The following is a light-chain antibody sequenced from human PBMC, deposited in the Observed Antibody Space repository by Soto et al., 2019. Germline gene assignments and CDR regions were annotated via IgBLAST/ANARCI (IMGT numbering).Light chain of an antibody. V-gene: IGKV1-9*01. Sequence: TQLTQSPSSLSASVGDKFTITCRASQGISSYLAWYQQKPGKAPKLLIYAASTLQSGVPSRFSGSGSGTDFTLTISSLQSEDSATYYCQQLAETFGPGTKVDIK. CDR2: AAS. CDR3: QQLAET. CDR1: QGISSY. J-gene: IGKJ3*01.